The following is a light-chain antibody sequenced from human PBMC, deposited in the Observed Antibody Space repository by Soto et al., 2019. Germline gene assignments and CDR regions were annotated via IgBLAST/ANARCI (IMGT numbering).Light chain of an antibody. CDR1: QSVSSSY. CDR3: QQYGSSPWT. V-gene: IGKV3-20*01. Sequence: EIVLTQSPGTLSLYPGERATLSCRASQSVSSSYLAWYQQKPGQAPRLLIYGASSRATGIPDRFSGSGSGTDFTLTISRLEPDDFAVYYCQQYGSSPWTFGQGTKVDIK. J-gene: IGKJ1*01. CDR2: GAS.